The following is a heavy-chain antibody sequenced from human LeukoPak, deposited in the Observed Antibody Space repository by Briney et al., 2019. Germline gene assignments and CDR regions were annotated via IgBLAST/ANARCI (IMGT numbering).Heavy chain of an antibody. J-gene: IGHJ4*02. CDR2: IKSKIDGGTP. Sequence: GGSLRLSCAASGFTVSNACMSWVRQAPPKALEWVGRIKSKIDGGTPDYAAPVKGRFTISRDDSKNPLYLQMDSLNTEDPAVYYCSTAPKWDLPNLDYWGQGTLVTVSS. D-gene: IGHD1-26*01. CDR1: GFTVSNAC. V-gene: IGHV3-15*01. CDR3: STAPKWDLPNLDY.